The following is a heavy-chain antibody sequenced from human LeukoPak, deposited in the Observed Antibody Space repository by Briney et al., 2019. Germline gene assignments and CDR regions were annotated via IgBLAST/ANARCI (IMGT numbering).Heavy chain of an antibody. V-gene: IGHV3-21*01. CDR3: ASDYKVVVAATYAFDI. J-gene: IGHJ3*02. D-gene: IGHD2-15*01. CDR1: GFTFSSYS. CDR2: ISSSSSYI. Sequence: PGGSLRLSCAASGFTFSSYSMNWVRQAPGKGLEWVSSISSSSSYIYYADSVKGRFTISRDNAKNSLYLQMNSLRAEDTAVYYCASDYKVVVAATYAFDIWGQGTMVTVSS.